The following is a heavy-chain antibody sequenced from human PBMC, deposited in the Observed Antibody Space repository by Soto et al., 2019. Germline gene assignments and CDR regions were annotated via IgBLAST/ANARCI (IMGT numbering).Heavy chain of an antibody. J-gene: IGHJ6*02. D-gene: IGHD3-10*01. Sequence: GGSLRLSCAASGFTFSSYGMHWVRQAPGKGLEWVAVISYDGSNKYYADSVKGRFTISRDNSKNTLYLQMNSLRAEDTAVYYCAKRLVRGVIITMPIPYYAMDVWGQGTTVTV. CDR3: AKRLVRGVIITMPIPYYAMDV. CDR2: ISYDGSNK. V-gene: IGHV3-30*18. CDR1: GFTFSSYG.